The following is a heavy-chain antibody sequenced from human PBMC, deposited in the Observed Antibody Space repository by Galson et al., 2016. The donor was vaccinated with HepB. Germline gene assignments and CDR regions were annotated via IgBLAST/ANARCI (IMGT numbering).Heavy chain of an antibody. Sequence: SLRLSCAASGFTFSSYVMTWVRHAPGTGLEWVSGISGRGGRTDYADSVKGRFTTSRDNSKNTLYLQMNSLRVDDTAVYYCAKAVSWFDAFETWGQGTMVTVSS. J-gene: IGHJ3*02. D-gene: IGHD2-8*02. CDR2: ISGRGGRT. V-gene: IGHV3-23*01. CDR1: GFTFSSYV. CDR3: AKAVSWFDAFET.